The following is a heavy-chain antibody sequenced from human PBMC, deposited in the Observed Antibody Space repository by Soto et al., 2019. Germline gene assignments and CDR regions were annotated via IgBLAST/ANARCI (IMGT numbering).Heavy chain of an antibody. J-gene: IGHJ5*02. Sequence: QVLLVQSGAEVKRPGTSVKVSCKASGYIFTSYYVHWVRQVPGQGLEWMGWINPNTGGTNYAQRFEGRVTMTRDTSISTAYMELSRLTSADTAIYFCARVRPRREFDPWGQGTLVTVSS. CDR3: ARVRPRREFDP. CDR2: INPNTGGT. V-gene: IGHV1-2*02. CDR1: GYIFTSYY.